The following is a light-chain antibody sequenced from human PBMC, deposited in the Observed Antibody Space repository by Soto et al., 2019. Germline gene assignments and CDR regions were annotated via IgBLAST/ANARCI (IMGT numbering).Light chain of an antibody. CDR3: QQRNYPLT. J-gene: IGKJ4*01. CDR1: QSVSSSY. CDR2: GAS. Sequence: EIVLTQSPGTLSLSPGERATLSCRASQSVSSSYLAWYQQKPGQPPRLLIYGASSRATGIPDRFSGSGSGTDFTLTISRLEPEDFAVYYCQQRNYPLTFGGGTKVEI. V-gene: IGKV3D-20*02.